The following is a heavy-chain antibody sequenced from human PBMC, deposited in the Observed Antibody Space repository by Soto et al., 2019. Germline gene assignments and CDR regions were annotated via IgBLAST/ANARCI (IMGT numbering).Heavy chain of an antibody. J-gene: IGHJ3*02. Sequence: TSETLSLTCAVYGGSFSGYYWSWIRQPPGKGLEWIGEINHSGSTNYNPSLKSRVTISVDTSKNQFSLKLSSVTAADTAVYYCASSIQGDYGGFDAFDIWGQGTMVT. CDR3: ASSIQGDYGGFDAFDI. CDR1: GGSFSGYY. CDR2: INHSGST. D-gene: IGHD4-17*01. V-gene: IGHV4-34*01.